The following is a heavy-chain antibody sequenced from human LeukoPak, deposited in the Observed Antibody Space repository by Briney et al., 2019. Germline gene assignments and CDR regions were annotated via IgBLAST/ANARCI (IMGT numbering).Heavy chain of an antibody. CDR3: AKDDNYYDSSGYSLGDY. CDR2: IWYDGSNK. J-gene: IGHJ4*02. D-gene: IGHD3-22*01. Sequence: GRSLRLSCAASGFTFSSYGMHWVRQAPGQGLEWVAVIWYDGSNKYYADSVKGRFTISRDNSKNTLYLQMNSLRAEDTAVYYCAKDDNYYDSSGYSLGDYWGQGTLVTVSS. CDR1: GFTFSSYG. V-gene: IGHV3-33*06.